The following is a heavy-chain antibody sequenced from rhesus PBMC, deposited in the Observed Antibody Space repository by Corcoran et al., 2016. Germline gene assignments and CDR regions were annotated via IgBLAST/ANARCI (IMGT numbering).Heavy chain of an antibody. J-gene: IGHJ3*01. V-gene: IGHV4-127*01. CDR3: TRSAPEAGIDAFDF. CDR1: DYSISSSYG. D-gene: IGHD6-31*01. Sequence: QVQLRESGPGLVKPSETLSLTCVVSDYSISSSYGWTWIRQSPGKGMEWIGFIGGNNRLIYQNPSLKRRMSISKETSKNQFSLNLNSVTAADTAIYYCTRSAPEAGIDAFDFWGQGLRVTVSS. CDR2: IGGNNRLI.